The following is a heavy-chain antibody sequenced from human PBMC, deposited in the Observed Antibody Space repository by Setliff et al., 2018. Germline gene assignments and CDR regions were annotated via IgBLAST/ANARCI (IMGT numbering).Heavy chain of an antibody. CDR2: ISWNSGSI. CDR3: AKDYDSSGYPWYFDL. CDR1: GFTFDDYA. D-gene: IGHD3-22*01. V-gene: IGHV3-9*03. Sequence: SLRLSCAASGFTFDDYAMHWVRQAPGKGLEWVSGISWNSGSIGYADSVKGRFTISRDNAKNSLYLQMNSLRAEDMALYYCAKDYDSSGYPWYFDLWGRGTLVTVSS. J-gene: IGHJ2*01.